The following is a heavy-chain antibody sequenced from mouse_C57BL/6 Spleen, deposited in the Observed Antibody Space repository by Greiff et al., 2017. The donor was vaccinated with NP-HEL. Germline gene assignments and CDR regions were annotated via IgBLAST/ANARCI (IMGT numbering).Heavy chain of an antibody. CDR3: ARWEAYSNFYYFDY. V-gene: IGHV1-55*01. Sequence: VKLQQPGAELVKPGASVKMSCKASGYTFTSYWITWVKQRPGQGLEWIGDIYPGSGSTNYNEKFKSKATLTVDTSSSTAYMQLSSLTSEDSAVYYCARWEAYSNFYYFDYWGQGTTLTVSS. J-gene: IGHJ2*01. CDR2: IYPGSGST. D-gene: IGHD2-5*01. CDR1: GYTFTSYW.